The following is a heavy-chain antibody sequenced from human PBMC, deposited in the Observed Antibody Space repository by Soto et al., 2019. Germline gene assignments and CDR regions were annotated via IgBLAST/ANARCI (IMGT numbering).Heavy chain of an antibody. CDR2: IYHSGST. V-gene: IGHV4-4*02. D-gene: IGHD6-13*01. CDR3: ARGETQQQRDY. J-gene: IGHJ4*02. CDR1: GDSITSDKW. Sequence: SETLSLTCAVSGDSITSDKWLSWIRQPPGKGLQWIGEIYHSGSTKYNPSLKSRVIISVDKSKNQFSLKLGSVTAADTAVYYCARGETQQQRDYWGQGTLVTVSS.